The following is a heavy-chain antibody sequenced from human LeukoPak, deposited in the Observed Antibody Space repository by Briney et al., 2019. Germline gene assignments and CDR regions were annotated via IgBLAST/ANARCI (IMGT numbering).Heavy chain of an antibody. CDR3: AKDRYSYAFEYSDS. Sequence: QHGGSLRLSCAASGFTFSSYGMHWVRQAPGKGLDWVAVISNDGSKKYYADSVKGRFTISRDNSKNTVSLQVSSLRTEDTAVYYCAKDRYSYAFEYSDSWGQGTLVTVSS. D-gene: IGHD5-18*01. CDR1: GFTFSSYG. CDR2: ISNDGSKK. J-gene: IGHJ4*02. V-gene: IGHV3-30*18.